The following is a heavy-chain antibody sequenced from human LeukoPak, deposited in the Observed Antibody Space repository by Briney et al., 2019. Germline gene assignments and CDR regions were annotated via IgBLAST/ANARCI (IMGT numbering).Heavy chain of an antibody. CDR2: ISSSSSTI. CDR1: GFTFSSYE. Sequence: GGSLRLSCAASGFTFSSYEMNWVRQAPGKGLEWVSYISSSSSTIYYADSVKGRFTISRDNAKNSLYLQMNSLRAEDTAVYYCARGLSLDYWGQGTLVTVSS. V-gene: IGHV3-48*01. CDR3: ARGLSLDY. J-gene: IGHJ4*02.